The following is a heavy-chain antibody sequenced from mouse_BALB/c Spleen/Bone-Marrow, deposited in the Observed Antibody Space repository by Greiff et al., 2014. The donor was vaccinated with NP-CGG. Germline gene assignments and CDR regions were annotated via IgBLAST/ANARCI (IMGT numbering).Heavy chain of an antibody. CDR2: IDPANGNT. Sequence: EVKLDQSGAELVKPGASVKLSCTASGFNIKDTYMHWVKQRPEQGLEWIGRIDPANGNTKYDPKFQGKATITADTSSNTAYLHLNSLTSECTAVYYCAQGYGWAMDYWGQGTSVTVSS. CDR1: GFNIKDTY. CDR3: AQGYGWAMDY. D-gene: IGHD1-2*01. J-gene: IGHJ4*01. V-gene: IGHV14-3*02.